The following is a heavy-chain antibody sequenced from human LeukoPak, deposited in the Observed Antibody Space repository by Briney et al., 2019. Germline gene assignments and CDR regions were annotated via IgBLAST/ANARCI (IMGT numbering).Heavy chain of an antibody. Sequence: GGSLRLSCAASGFIFRSYGMHWVRQAPGKGLEWVAVIWYDGSNQNYADSVKGRFTISRDNAKNTLYLQMNSLRDEDTAVYYCAKEEDIVIVTAGPFDYWGQGTLVTVSS. CDR2: IWYDGSNQ. D-gene: IGHD2-2*01. CDR3: AKEEDIVIVTAGPFDY. V-gene: IGHV3-33*06. CDR1: GFIFRSYG. J-gene: IGHJ4*02.